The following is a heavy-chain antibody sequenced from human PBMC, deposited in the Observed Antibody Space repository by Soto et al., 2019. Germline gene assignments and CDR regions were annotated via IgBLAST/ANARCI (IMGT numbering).Heavy chain of an antibody. D-gene: IGHD3-9*01. CDR1: GGSISSSTYY. V-gene: IGHV4-39*07. J-gene: IGHJ6*02. Sequence: PSETLSLTCTVSGGSISSSTYYWGWMRQPPGKGLEWIASFFIGGNTYYNPSLKSRVTISVDTSKNPFSLKLSSVTAADTAVYYCARAYYDILTGYLRGYYYYGMDVWGQGSTVTVS. CDR3: ARAYYDILTGYLRGYYYYGMDV. CDR2: FFIGGNT.